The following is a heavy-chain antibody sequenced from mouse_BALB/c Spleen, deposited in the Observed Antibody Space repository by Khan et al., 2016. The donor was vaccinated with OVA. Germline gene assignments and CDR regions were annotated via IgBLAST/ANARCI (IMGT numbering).Heavy chain of an antibody. V-gene: IGHV2-6-1*01. Sequence: QVQLKESGPGLVAPSQSLSITCTISGFSLTNYGVHWVRQPPGKGLEWLVVIWSDGTTTYDSALKSRLTISKDNSNSKVFLKMDSLQTDDTAMYYCARQPYFHYYVMDYWGQGTSVTVSS. CDR1: GFSLTNYG. J-gene: IGHJ4*01. CDR3: ARQPYFHYYVMDY. D-gene: IGHD2-10*01. CDR2: IWSDGTT.